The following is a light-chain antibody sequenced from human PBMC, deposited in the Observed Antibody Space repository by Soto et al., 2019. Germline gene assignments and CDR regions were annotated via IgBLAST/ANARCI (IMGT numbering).Light chain of an antibody. CDR1: ERLSSVY. CDR3: QQYGNSPIT. Sequence: EIVFTQSPGTLSLSPGERATLSCRASERLSSVYLAWYQQRPGQPPRLLIYGASNRATGIPDRFSGSGSGTDFTLTISRLEPEDFAVYYCQQYGNSPITFGQGTRLEIK. CDR2: GAS. V-gene: IGKV3-20*01. J-gene: IGKJ5*01.